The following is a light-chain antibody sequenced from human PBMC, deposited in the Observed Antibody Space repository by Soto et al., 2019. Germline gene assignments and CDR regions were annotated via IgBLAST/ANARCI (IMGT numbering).Light chain of an antibody. CDR3: QQYGSSGT. J-gene: IGKJ1*01. CDR2: GAS. V-gene: IGKV3-20*01. CDR1: QSVSNNY. Sequence: EIVLTQSPGTLSLSPGERATLSCRASQSVSNNYLAWYQHKPGQAPRLLIYGASNRATGIPARFSGSGSGTDFTLTISRLVPEDFAVYYCQQYGSSGTFGQGTKVDIK.